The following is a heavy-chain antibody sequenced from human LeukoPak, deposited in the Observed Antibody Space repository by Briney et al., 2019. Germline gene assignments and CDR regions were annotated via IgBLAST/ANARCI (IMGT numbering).Heavy chain of an antibody. V-gene: IGHV1-18*01. CDR1: GYTFRTYG. CDR2: ISAYNGNT. D-gene: IGHD3-10*01. CDR3: AIVFQVRVYNYYYMDV. J-gene: IGHJ6*03. Sequence: ASVNVSCKASGYTFRTYGISWVRQAPGQGLEWMGWISAYNGNTNYAQKLQGRVTMTTDTSTSTAYLELRSLTSDDTAVYYCAIVFQVRVYNYYYMDVWGKGTTVIVSS.